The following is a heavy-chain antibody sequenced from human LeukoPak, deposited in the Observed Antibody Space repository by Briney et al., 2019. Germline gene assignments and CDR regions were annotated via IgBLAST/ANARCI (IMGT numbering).Heavy chain of an antibody. D-gene: IGHD4-23*01. J-gene: IGHJ6*02. CDR3: ARDGNLPPYSNYGMDV. CDR1: GYTFTSYY. CDR2: INPSGGST. V-gene: IGHV1-46*01. Sequence: ASVKVSCKASGYTFTSYYMHWVRQAPGQGLEWMGIINPSGGSTSYAQKFQGRVTMTRDTSTSTVYMELSSLRSEDTAVYYCARDGNLPPYSNYGMDVWGQGTTVTVSS.